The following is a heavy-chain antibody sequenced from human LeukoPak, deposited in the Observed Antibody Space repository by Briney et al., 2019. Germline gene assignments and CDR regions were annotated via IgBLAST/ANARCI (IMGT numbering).Heavy chain of an antibody. J-gene: IGHJ5*02. Sequence: PGGSLRLSCAASGFTFSNYAMSWVRQAPGKGLEWVSAISGSGGSTYYADSVKGRFTISRDNSKNTLYLQMNSLRAEDTAVYYCAKDHSAVTTYWFDPWGQGTLVTVSS. D-gene: IGHD4-17*01. CDR2: ISGSGGST. V-gene: IGHV3-23*01. CDR3: AKDHSAVTTYWFDP. CDR1: GFTFSNYA.